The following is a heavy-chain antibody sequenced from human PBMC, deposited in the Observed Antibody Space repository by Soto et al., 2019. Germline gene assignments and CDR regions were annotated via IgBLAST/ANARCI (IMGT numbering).Heavy chain of an antibody. CDR3: ARVGGFGATTIDY. V-gene: IGHV4-30-4*01. J-gene: IGHJ4*02. CDR2: IYYSGST. Sequence: QVQLQESGPGLVKPSQTLSLTCTVSGGSISSGDYYWSWIRQPPGKGLEWIGYIYYSGSTYYNPSLKRRVTISVDTSTNPFSLKLSSVTAADTAVYYCARVGGFGATTIDYWGQGTLVTVSS. CDR1: GGSISSGDYY. D-gene: IGHD3-10*01.